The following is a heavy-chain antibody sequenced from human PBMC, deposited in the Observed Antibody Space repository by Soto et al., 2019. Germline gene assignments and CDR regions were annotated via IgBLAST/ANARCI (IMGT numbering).Heavy chain of an antibody. CDR3: ARDSGNYFDY. CDR2: IYYSGST. V-gene: IGHV4-59*06. CDR1: GGSLSNYN. J-gene: IGHJ4*02. D-gene: IGHD2-15*01. Sequence: QVQLQESGPGLVRPSETLSLTCTVSGGSLSNYNWNWVRQSAGKGLEWIGYIYYSGSTYYNPSLKSRVTISVDTSKNQFSLKLSSVTAADTAVYYCARDSGNYFDYWGQGTLVTVSS.